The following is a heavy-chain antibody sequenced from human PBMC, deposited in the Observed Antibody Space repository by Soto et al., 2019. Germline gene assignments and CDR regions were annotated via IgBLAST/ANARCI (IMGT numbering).Heavy chain of an antibody. V-gene: IGHV3-15*07. D-gene: IGHD3-22*01. CDR1: GFTFSNAW. CDR2: IKSKTDGGTT. CDR3: TTVWYYFDSSGFPPLDY. J-gene: IGHJ4*02. Sequence: GGSLRLSCAASGFTFSNAWMNWFRQAPGKGLEWVGRIKSKTDGGTTDYAAPVKGRFIISRDDSKNTLYLQMNSLKTEDTAVYYCTTVWYYFDSSGFPPLDYWGQGTLVTVSS.